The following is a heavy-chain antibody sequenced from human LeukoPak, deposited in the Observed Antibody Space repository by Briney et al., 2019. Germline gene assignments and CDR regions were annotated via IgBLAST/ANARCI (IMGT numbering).Heavy chain of an antibody. CDR2: IYTTGRT. J-gene: IGHJ5*02. CDR1: GGSISSGSYY. D-gene: IGHD3-10*01. CDR3: ARGAYFYGSGINWFDP. Sequence: SETLSLTCTVSGGSISSGSYYWSWIRQPAGKGLEWVGHIYTTGRTNFNPSLKSRVTISLDTSKNQFSLRLGSVTAADTAVYYCARGAYFYGSGINWFDPWGQGTLVTVSS. V-gene: IGHV4-61*09.